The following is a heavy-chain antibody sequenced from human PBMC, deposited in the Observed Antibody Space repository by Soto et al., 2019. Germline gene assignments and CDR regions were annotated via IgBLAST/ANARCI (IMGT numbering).Heavy chain of an antibody. D-gene: IGHD2-8*02. CDR3: ARDKITGLFDY. V-gene: IGHV4-34*01. J-gene: IGHJ4*02. CDR1: GFTFSDYY. Sequence: PGGSLRLSCAASGFTFSDYYMSWIRQPPGTGLEWIGEINHSGSTNYNPSLKSRVTISVDTSKNQFSLKLTSVTAADTAVYYCARDKITGLFDYWGQGTLVNVSS. CDR2: INHSGST.